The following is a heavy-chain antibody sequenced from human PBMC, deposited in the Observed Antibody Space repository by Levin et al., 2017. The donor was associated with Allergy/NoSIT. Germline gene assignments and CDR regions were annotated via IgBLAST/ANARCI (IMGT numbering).Heavy chain of an antibody. CDR3: AKKFRPPPNEDTSGDYFDY. Sequence: GESLKISCVASGYPFSNFAIHWVRQAPGKGLEWVAVVSSDGGSKYYTDSVKGRFTISSDNSKNTLFLQMNSLRPEDTAVYYCAKKFRPPPNEDTSGDYFDYWGQGTLVTVSS. CDR1: GYPFSNFA. D-gene: IGHD6-6*01. J-gene: IGHJ4*02. V-gene: IGHV3-30-3*02. CDR2: VSSDGGSK.